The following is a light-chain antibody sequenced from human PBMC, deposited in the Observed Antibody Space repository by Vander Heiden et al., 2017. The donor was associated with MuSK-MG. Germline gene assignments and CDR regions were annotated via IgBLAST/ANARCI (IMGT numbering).Light chain of an antibody. Sequence: YVLTQPPSVSVAPGQTATITCAGGNIGSKSVHWYQQKAGQAPVRGVEEDSDRPSGIPERFSGYNAGTADAPTTSRVDAGDEADDYCQVWDSDTDDMVFGGGTKLTVL. CDR2: EDS. V-gene: IGLV3-21*02. CDR1: NIGSKS. CDR3: QVWDSDTDDMV. J-gene: IGLJ2*01.